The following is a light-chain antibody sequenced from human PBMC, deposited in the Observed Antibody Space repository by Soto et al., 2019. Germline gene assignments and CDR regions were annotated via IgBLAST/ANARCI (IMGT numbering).Light chain of an antibody. J-gene: IGKJ1*01. Sequence: DIVMTQSPDSLAVSLGERATINCKSSQSVLYNSNNKNYLAWYQQKPGQPPKLLIYWASTRESGVPDRFSGSGSGTDFTLTISSLQAGDVAIYYCQQYYSTPWTFGQGTKVEIK. CDR3: QQYYSTPWT. V-gene: IGKV4-1*01. CDR1: QSVLYNSNNKNY. CDR2: WAS.